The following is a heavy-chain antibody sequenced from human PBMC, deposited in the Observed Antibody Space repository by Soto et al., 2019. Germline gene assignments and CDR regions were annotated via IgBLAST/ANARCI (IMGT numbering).Heavy chain of an antibody. J-gene: IGHJ4*02. CDR3: AKDLQQLGAFDY. V-gene: IGHV3-30*18. Sequence: QVHLVESGGGVVQPGRSLRLSCAASGFTFSSYGMHWVRQAPGKGLEWVAVISYDGSNKYYADSVKGRFTISRDNSKNTLYLQMNSLRAEDTAVYYCAKDLQQLGAFDYWGQGTLVTVSS. CDR1: GFTFSSYG. CDR2: ISYDGSNK. D-gene: IGHD6-13*01.